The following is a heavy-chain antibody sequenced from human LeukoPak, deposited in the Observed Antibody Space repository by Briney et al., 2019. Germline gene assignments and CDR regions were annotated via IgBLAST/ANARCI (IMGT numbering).Heavy chain of an antibody. CDR1: GYSINSGYY. CDR3: ARASYSYDINGWVPFDY. CDR2: ISHSGRT. J-gene: IGHJ4*02. Sequence: SETLSLTCTVSGYSINSGYYWGWIRQPPGKGLEWFGSISHSGRTYYNPSLKSRFTMSIDTSKNQFSLRLSSVTAADTAVYYCARASYSYDINGWVPFDYWGQGTLVTVSS. V-gene: IGHV4-38-2*02. D-gene: IGHD3-22*01.